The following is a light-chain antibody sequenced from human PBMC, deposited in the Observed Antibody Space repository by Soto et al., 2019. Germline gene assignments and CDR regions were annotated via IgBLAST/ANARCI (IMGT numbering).Light chain of an antibody. J-gene: IGLJ2*01. CDR1: SSNIGAGYD. Sequence: QSVLTQRPSVSGAPGQRVTISCTGSSSNIGAGYDVHWYQQLPGTAPKVLIYGNSNRPSGVPDRFSGSKSGTSASLAITGLQAEDEAGYYCQSYDSSLSGVVFGVGTKLTVL. CDR3: QSYDSSLSGVV. CDR2: GNS. V-gene: IGLV1-40*01.